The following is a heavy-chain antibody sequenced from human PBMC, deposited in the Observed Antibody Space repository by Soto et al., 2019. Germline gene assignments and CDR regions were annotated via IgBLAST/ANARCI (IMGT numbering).Heavy chain of an antibody. CDR2: LYTGRT. CDR1: GASISRGGFH. D-gene: IGHD3-10*01. CDR3: ARRGSGHTFDY. J-gene: IGHJ4*02. V-gene: IGHV4-39*01. Sequence: QLQLQESGPGLVKPSETLSLTCAVSGASISRGGFHWGWIRQPPGQGLEWIGSLYTGRTHYNPSLKSRVTISADTSNNQFSLTLGSVTAADTAVYYWARRGSGHTFDYWGPGTLVTVSS.